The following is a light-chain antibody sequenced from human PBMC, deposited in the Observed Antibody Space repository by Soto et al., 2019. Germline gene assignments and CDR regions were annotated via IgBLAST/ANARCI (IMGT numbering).Light chain of an antibody. CDR1: SSDVGGYNY. J-gene: IGLJ1*01. V-gene: IGLV2-14*03. CDR2: EVT. CDR3: CSYAGSGTDNYV. Sequence: QSALTQPASVSGSPGQSITISCTGTSSDVGGYNYVSWYQQHPGKAPKLLIYEVTYRPSGVSNRFSGSKSGNTAFLTISGLQAEDEADYYCCSYAGSGTDNYVFGSGTKLTVL.